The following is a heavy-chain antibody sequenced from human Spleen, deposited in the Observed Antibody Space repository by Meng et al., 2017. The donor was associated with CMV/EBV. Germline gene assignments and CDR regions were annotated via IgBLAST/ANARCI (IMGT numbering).Heavy chain of an antibody. CDR3: ARESGSYYNSHFDY. Sequence: ASVKVSRKASGYTFTSYGITWVRQAPGQGLEWMGWISAYNGNTIYAQKLRGRVTMTTDTSTSTAYMELRSLRSDDTAVYYCARESGSYYNSHFDYWGQGTLVTVSS. D-gene: IGHD1-26*01. CDR2: ISAYNGNT. V-gene: IGHV1-18*01. CDR1: GYTFTSYG. J-gene: IGHJ4*02.